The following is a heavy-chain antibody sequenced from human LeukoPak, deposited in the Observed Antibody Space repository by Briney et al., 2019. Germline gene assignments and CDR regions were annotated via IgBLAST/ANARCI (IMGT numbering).Heavy chain of an antibody. Sequence: GESLKISCEATGYSLTNYWIAWVRQMPGKGLEWMGIIYPGGSETRYSPSFQGQVTISADKSISTAYLQWSSLKASDTAMYYCASYYSSNWYMEYWGQGTLVTVSS. CDR1: GYSLTNYW. D-gene: IGHD6-13*01. J-gene: IGHJ4*02. CDR2: IYPGGSET. V-gene: IGHV5-51*01. CDR3: ASYYSSNWYMEY.